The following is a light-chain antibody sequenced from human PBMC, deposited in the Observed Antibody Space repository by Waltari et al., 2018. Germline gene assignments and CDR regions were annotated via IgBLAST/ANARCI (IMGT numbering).Light chain of an antibody. CDR2: KAS. Sequence: DIQMTQSPSTLSASVGDRVTITCRASQSLSNWLAWYQQKPGKAPKVLFYKASTLESGVQSRFSGSGSGTEFTLTSSSLQPDDFATYYCQQYRNLWTFGQGTKVEIK. V-gene: IGKV1-5*03. J-gene: IGKJ1*01. CDR3: QQYRNLWT. CDR1: QSLSNW.